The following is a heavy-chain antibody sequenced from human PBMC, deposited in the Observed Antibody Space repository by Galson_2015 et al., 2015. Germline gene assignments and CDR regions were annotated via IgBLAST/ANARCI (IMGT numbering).Heavy chain of an antibody. J-gene: IGHJ5*02. D-gene: IGHD5-18*01. CDR2: IIPIFGTA. CDR1: SYA. Sequence: SYAISWVRQAPGQGLEWMGGIIPIFGTANYAQKFQGRVTITADKSTSTAYMELSSLRSEDTAVYYCARGDTAMVTTTWGQGTLVTVSS. CDR3: ARGDTAMVTTT. V-gene: IGHV1-69*06.